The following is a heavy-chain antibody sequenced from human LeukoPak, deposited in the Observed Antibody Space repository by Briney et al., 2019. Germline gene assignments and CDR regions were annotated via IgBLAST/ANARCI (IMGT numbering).Heavy chain of an antibody. V-gene: IGHV3-30-3*01. CDR1: GGTFSSYA. D-gene: IGHD3-9*01. CDR3: ARDMGRITIFVDGMDV. J-gene: IGHJ6*02. Sequence: SCKASGGTFSSYAMHWVRQAPGKGLEWVAVISYDGSNKYYADSVKGRFTISRDNSKNTLYLQMNSLRAEDTAVYYCARDMGRITIFVDGMDVWGQGTTVTVSS. CDR2: ISYDGSNK.